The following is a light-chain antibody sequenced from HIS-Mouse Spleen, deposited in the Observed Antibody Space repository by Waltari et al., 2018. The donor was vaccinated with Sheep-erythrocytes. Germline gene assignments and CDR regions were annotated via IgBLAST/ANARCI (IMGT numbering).Light chain of an antibody. Sequence: SYELTQPPSVSVSPGQTASITCSGDKLGDKYACWYQQKPGQSPVLVIDQDSKRPPGIPERFSGSNSGNTATLTISGTQAMDEADYYCQAWDSSTAVVFGGGTKLTVL. CDR2: QDS. CDR1: KLGDKY. J-gene: IGLJ2*01. CDR3: QAWDSSTAVV. V-gene: IGLV3-1*01.